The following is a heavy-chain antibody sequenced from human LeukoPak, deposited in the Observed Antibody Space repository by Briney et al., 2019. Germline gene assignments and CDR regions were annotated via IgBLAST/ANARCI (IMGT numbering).Heavy chain of an antibody. D-gene: IGHD2-15*01. CDR3: ASRGRTSSVTGYYYYGMDV. CDR1: GGTFSSYA. V-gene: IGHV1-69*04. Sequence: GASVKDSCKASGGTFSSYAISWVRQAPGQGLEWMGRIIPIFGIANCAQKFQGRVTITADKSTSTAYMELSSLRSEDTAVYYCASRGRTSSVTGYYYYGMDVWGQGTTVTVSS. J-gene: IGHJ6*02. CDR2: IIPIFGIA.